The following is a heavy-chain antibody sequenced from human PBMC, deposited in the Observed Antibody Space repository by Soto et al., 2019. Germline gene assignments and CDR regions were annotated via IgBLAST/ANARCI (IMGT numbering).Heavy chain of an antibody. CDR1: GFTFSSYA. D-gene: IGHD6-19*01. J-gene: IGHJ4*02. CDR2: ISYDGSNK. Sequence: LRLSCAASGFTFSSYAMHWVRQAPGKGLEWVAVISYDGSNKYYADSVKGRFTIPRDNSKNTLYLQMNSLRAEDTAVYYCARDLGAAVAGPDYWGQGTLVTSPQ. V-gene: IGHV3-30-3*01. CDR3: ARDLGAAVAGPDY.